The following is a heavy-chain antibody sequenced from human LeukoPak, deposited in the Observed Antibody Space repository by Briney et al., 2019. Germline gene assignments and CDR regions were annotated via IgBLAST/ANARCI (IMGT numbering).Heavy chain of an antibody. V-gene: IGHV3-33*01. CDR1: GFTFSSYG. Sequence: PGGSLRLSCVASGFTFSSYGMHWVRQAPGKGLEWVAVIWFDGSNKYYADSVKGRFTISRENSKNTLYLQMNSLRAEDTALYYCARVGGGSYYFDYWGQGTLVTVSS. D-gene: IGHD1-26*01. CDR3: ARVGGGSYYFDY. CDR2: IWFDGSNK. J-gene: IGHJ4*02.